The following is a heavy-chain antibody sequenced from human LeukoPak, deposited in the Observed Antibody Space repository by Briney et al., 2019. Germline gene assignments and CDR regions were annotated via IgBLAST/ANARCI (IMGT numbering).Heavy chain of an antibody. CDR1: GFTFSSYA. V-gene: IGHV3-30*09. D-gene: IGHD6-6*01. CDR2: ISYDGSNK. Sequence: GRSLRLSCAASGFTFSSYAMHWVRQAPGKGLEWVAVISYDGSNKYYADSVKGRFAISRDNSKNTLYLQMNSLRAEDTAVYYCANLIAARAGGVDYWGQGTLVTVSS. J-gene: IGHJ4*02. CDR3: ANLIAARAGGVDY.